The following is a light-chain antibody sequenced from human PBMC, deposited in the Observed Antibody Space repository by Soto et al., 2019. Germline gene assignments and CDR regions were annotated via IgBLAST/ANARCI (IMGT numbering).Light chain of an antibody. CDR3: MQALQTPFT. J-gene: IGKJ2*01. V-gene: IGKV2-28*01. Sequence: DIVMTQSPLSLPVTPGEPASISCRSSQNLLHRNGYNYLDWYLQKPGQSPQLLNYLGSNRASGVPDRFSGSGSGTDFTLKINRVEAEDVGVYYCMQALQTPFTFGQGTKLEIK. CDR2: LGS. CDR1: QNLLHRNGYNY.